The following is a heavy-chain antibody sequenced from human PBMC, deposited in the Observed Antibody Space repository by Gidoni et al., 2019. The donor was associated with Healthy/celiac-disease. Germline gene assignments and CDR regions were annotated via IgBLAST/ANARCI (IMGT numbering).Heavy chain of an antibody. CDR1: GFTFSSYG. V-gene: IGHV3-33*01. D-gene: IGHD6-13*01. Sequence: QVQLVESGGGVVQPGRSLRLSCAGSGFTFSSYGMHWVRQAPGKGLEWVAVIWYDGSNKYYADSVKGRFTISRDNSKNTLYLQMNSLRAEDTAVYYCARESGGIAAGYYYGMDVWGQGTTVTVSS. CDR2: IWYDGSNK. J-gene: IGHJ6*02. CDR3: ARESGGIAAGYYYGMDV.